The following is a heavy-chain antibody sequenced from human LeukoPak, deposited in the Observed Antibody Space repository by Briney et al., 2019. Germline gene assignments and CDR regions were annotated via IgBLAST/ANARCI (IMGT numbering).Heavy chain of an antibody. D-gene: IGHD3-10*02. CDR3: ARGLGVRGVTRFDP. CDR2: FNPSGGST. Sequence: ASGKFSCKASGYTFTSYYMHWGGQAPGQGLGWRGIFNPSGGSTSYAQKFQGRVTMTRDTSTSTVYMELSSLRSEDTAVYYCARGLGVRGVTRFDPWGQGTLVTVSS. CDR1: GYTFTSYY. J-gene: IGHJ5*02. V-gene: IGHV1-46*01.